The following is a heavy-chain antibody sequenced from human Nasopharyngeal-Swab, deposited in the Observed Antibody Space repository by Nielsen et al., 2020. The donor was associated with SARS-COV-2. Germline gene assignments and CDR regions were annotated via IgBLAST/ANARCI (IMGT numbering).Heavy chain of an antibody. CDR3: AKVGEWSDTVYFDY. Sequence: GESLKISCAASGFTFSSYAMHWVRQAPGKGLEWVAVISYDGSNKYYADSVKGRFTISRDNSKNTLYLQMNSLRTEDTAVYYCAKVGEWSDTVYFDYRGQGTLVTVSS. V-gene: IGHV3-30*04. CDR1: GFTFSSYA. J-gene: IGHJ4*02. CDR2: ISYDGSNK. D-gene: IGHD3-10*01.